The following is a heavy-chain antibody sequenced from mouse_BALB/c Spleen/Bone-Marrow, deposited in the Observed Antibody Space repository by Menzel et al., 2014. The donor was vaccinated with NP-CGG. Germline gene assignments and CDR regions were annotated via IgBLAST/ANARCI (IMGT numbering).Heavy chain of an antibody. J-gene: IGHJ4*01. D-gene: IGHD1-2*01. CDR3: VRDYGYGAMDY. CDR2: ISSGSITI. CDR1: GFTFSSFA. Sequence: EVMLVESGGGLVQPGGSRKLSCAASGFTFSSFAMHWVRQAPEKGLEWVAYISSGSITIYYADTVEGRFTISRDNPKNTLFLQMTSLRSEDTAMYYCVRDYGYGAMDYWGQGTSVTVSS. V-gene: IGHV5-17*02.